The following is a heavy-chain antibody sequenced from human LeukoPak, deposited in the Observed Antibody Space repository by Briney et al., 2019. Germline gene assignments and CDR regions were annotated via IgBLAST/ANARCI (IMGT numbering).Heavy chain of an antibody. D-gene: IGHD2-2*01. J-gene: IGHJ4*02. V-gene: IGHV4-59*01. CDR3: ASGAGRYLDY. Sequence: PSETLSLTCTVSGVSISSYYWSWIRQPPGKGLEWIGFIYYSGSTNYNPSLKSRVTISLDTSKNQFSLKLSSVTAADTAVYYCASGAGRYLDYWGQGTLVTVSS. CDR2: IYYSGST. CDR1: GVSISSYY.